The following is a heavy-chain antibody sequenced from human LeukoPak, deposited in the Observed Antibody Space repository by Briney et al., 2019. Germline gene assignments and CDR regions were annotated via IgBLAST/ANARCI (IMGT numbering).Heavy chain of an antibody. CDR3: AKGYSTIREYGMDV. D-gene: IGHD6-13*01. V-gene: IGHV3-23*01. Sequence: GGSLRLSCAASGFTFSSYAMSWVRQAPGKGLEWVSAISGSGDSTYYADSVKGRFTISRDNSKNTLYLQMNSLRAEDTAVYYCAKGYSTIREYGMDVWGQGTTVTVFS. J-gene: IGHJ6*02. CDR2: ISGSGDST. CDR1: GFTFSSYA.